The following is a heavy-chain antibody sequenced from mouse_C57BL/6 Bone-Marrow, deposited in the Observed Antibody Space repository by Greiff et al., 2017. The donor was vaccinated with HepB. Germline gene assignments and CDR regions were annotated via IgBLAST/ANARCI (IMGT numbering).Heavy chain of an antibody. V-gene: IGHV1-81*01. CDR3: ARWGVYYDYDDPYWYFDV. J-gene: IGHJ1*03. CDR2: IYPGSGNT. Sequence: QVQLQQSGAELARPGASVKLSCKASGYTFTSYGISWVKQRTGQGLEWIARIYPGSGNTYYNEKFKGKATLTAEKSSSTAYMQLSSLTSEDSAVYFCARWGVYYDYDDPYWYFDVWGTGTTVTVSS. D-gene: IGHD2-4*01. CDR1: GYTFTSYG.